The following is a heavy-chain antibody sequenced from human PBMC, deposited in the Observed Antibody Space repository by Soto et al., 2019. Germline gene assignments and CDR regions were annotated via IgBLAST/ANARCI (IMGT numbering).Heavy chain of an antibody. Sequence: EASVKVSCKTSGYTFTTYGISWVRQAPGQGLEWMGWISAYNGNTNYAQKFQGRLTMTTDTSTSTVYMELRSLTSDDTAVYYCVRDLHYYGTGYYFDNWGQGTLVTVSS. CDR2: ISAYNGNT. V-gene: IGHV1-18*01. D-gene: IGHD3-10*01. CDR3: VRDLHYYGTGYYFDN. CDR1: GYTFTTYG. J-gene: IGHJ4*02.